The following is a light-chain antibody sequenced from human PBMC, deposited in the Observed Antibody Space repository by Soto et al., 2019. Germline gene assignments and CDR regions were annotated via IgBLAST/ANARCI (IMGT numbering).Light chain of an antibody. J-gene: IGKJ1*01. V-gene: IGKV3-20*01. CDR2: GAS. CDR1: QSVSSSY. CDR3: QQYGSSPQT. Sequence: EIVLTHSPGTLSLSPGERATLSCRASQSVSSSYLAWYQQKPGQAPRLLTYGASSRATGIPDRFSGSGSGTDFTLTISILEPEDFAVYYCQQYGSSPQTFGQGTKVDIK.